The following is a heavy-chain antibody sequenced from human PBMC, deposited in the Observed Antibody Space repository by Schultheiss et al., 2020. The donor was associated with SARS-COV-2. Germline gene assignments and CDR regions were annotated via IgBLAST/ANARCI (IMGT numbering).Heavy chain of an antibody. CDR1: AFTFDSYA. V-gene: IGHV3-30*03. CDR3: ARSLPAPSTTTRFPFDL. Sequence: GGSLRLSCAGSAFTFDSYAMHWVRQSPGKGLEWVTAISHDSIWRHFADSVNGRFTISRDNSRDTTYLHMNSLRLEDTGVYFCARSLPAPSTTTRFPFDLWGHGTMVTV. D-gene: IGHD3-3*01. J-gene: IGHJ3*01. CDR2: ISHDSIWR.